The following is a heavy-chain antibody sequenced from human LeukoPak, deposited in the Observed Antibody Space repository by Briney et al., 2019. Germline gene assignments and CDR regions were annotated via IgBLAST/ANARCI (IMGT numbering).Heavy chain of an antibody. V-gene: IGHV4-59*01. D-gene: IGHD5-18*01. CDR3: ARGDSYGFSYYFDY. J-gene: IGHJ4*02. Sequence: SETLSLTCIATLGCMSSYYGSWIRQPPGKGLEWIGYIYYSGSTNYNPSLKSRVTISVDTSKNQFSLKLSSVTAADTAVYYCARGDSYGFSYYFDYWGQGTLVTVSS. CDR2: IYYSGST. CDR1: LGCMSSYY.